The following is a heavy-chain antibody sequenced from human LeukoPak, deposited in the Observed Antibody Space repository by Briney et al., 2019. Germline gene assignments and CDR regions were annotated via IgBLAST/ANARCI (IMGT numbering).Heavy chain of an antibody. D-gene: IGHD3-10*01. CDR2: INPSGGST. CDR1: GYTFTSYY. V-gene: IGHV1-46*01. Sequence: ASVKVSCKASGYTFTSYYMHLVRQAPGQGLEWMGIINPSGGSTSYAKKFQGRVTMTRDTSTSTVYMELSSLRSEDTAVYYCARDRAVRGVIIGGWFDPWGQGTLVTVSS. J-gene: IGHJ5*02. CDR3: ARDRAVRGVIIGGWFDP.